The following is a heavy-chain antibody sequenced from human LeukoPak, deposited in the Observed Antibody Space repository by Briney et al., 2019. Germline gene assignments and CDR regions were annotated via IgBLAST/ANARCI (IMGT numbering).Heavy chain of an antibody. Sequence: SETLSLTCAVSGGSISSGGYSWSWIRQPPGKGLEWLGYIYRSGSTYYNPSLKSRVTISVDRSKNQFSLKLSSVTAADTAVYYCARGIITGNLYYFDYWGQGTLVTVSS. D-gene: IGHD1-20*01. CDR1: GGSISSGGYS. CDR2: IYRSGST. J-gene: IGHJ4*02. CDR3: ARGIITGNLYYFDY. V-gene: IGHV4-30-2*01.